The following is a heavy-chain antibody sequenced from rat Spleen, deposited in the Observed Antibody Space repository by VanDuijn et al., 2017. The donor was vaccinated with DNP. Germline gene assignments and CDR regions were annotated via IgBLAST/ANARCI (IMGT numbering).Heavy chain of an antibody. J-gene: IGHJ2*01. V-gene: IGHV5-19*01. Sequence: EVQLVESGGGLVQPGRSLKLSCAASGFTFSNYGMHWIRQAPTKGLEWVASISTSGGSTYYRDSVKGRFTVSRDNAKSTLYLQMDSLRSEDTATYYCARGDYWGQGVMVTVSS. CDR3: ARGDY. CDR1: GFTFSNYG. CDR2: ISTSGGST.